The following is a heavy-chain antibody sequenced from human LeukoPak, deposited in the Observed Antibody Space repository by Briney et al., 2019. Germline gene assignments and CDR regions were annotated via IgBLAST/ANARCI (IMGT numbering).Heavy chain of an antibody. CDR3: ARTPIGISYYFDY. Sequence: GGSLRLSCAASGFTFSPYGMSWVRQAPGKGLEWVSIISGSGSNTYYADSVKGRFTVSRDNSKSTLYLQMNSLRADDTAVYYCARTPIGISYYFDYWGQGTLVTVSS. V-gene: IGHV3-23*01. J-gene: IGHJ4*02. D-gene: IGHD3-3*02. CDR2: ISGSGSNT. CDR1: GFTFSPYG.